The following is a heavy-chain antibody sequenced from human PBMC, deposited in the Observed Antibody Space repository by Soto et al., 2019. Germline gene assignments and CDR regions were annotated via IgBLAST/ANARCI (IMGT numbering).Heavy chain of an antibody. CDR1: DSISTYY. CDR2: IYYMGRT. CDR3: AREVVY. D-gene: IGHD2-15*01. V-gene: IGHV4-59*01. Sequence: SETLSLTCTVDSISTYYWNWIRQSPGKGLEWIGYIYYMGRTNYNPSLRSRVTMSIDTSRNQFSLKLRSVTAADTAVYYCAREVVYWGQGTLVTVSS. J-gene: IGHJ4*02.